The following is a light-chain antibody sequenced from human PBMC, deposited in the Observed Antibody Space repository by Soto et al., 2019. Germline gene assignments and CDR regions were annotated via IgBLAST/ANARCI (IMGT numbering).Light chain of an antibody. J-gene: IGKJ1*01. CDR1: QSVNSNY. V-gene: IGKV3-20*01. CDR2: GAS. Sequence: EIVLTQSPGTLSLSPGERATLSCRASQSVNSNYLAWYQRKPGQAPRLLIYGASNRATDIPYRFSASGSGTDFTLTITRLEAEDFAVYYCQQDDSTPRTCGQGTKVEVK. CDR3: QQDDSTPRT.